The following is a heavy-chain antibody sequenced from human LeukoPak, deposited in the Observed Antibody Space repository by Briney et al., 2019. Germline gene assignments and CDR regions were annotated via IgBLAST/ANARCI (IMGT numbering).Heavy chain of an antibody. D-gene: IGHD1-1*01. V-gene: IGHV3-20*04. Sequence: GGSLRLSCAASGFTFHNYGMGWFRQPPGEGLEWVFAISWNGGSTYYAGSVRGRFTISRGSASNSLSLHMDSVRPDDTAFYYCASDIERGPDEPYYFAYWAQGALVTVSS. CDR3: ASDIERGPDEPYYFAY. J-gene: IGHJ4*02. CDR1: GFTFHNYG. CDR2: ISWNGGST.